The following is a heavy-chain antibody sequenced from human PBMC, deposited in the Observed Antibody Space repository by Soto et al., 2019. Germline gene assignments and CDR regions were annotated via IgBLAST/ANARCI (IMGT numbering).Heavy chain of an antibody. CDR1: GYTFTSYG. J-gene: IGHJ6*02. CDR3: ARVPWYCGGDCYYYYYYGMDV. Sequence: QVQLVQSGAEVKKPGASVKVSCKASGYTFTSYGISWVRQAPGQGLEWMGWISAYNGNTNYAQKLQGRVTMTTDTSTSTADMELRSLRSDDTAVYYCARVPWYCGGDCYYYYYYGMDVWGQGTTVTVSS. V-gene: IGHV1-18*01. CDR2: ISAYNGNT. D-gene: IGHD2-21*02.